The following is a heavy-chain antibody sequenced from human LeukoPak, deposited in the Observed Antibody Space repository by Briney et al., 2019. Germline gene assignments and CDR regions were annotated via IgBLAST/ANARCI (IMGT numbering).Heavy chain of an antibody. Sequence: PSETLSLTCTVSGGSISSGDYYWSWIRQPPRKGLEWIGSIYYSGSTYYNPSLKSRVTISVDTSKNQFSLKLSSVTAADTAVYYCAKSGNWNYAPADGRAFFDYWGQGTLVTVSS. D-gene: IGHD1-7*01. J-gene: IGHJ4*02. CDR2: IYYSGST. V-gene: IGHV4-39*01. CDR3: AKSGNWNYAPADGRAFFDY. CDR1: GGSISSGDYY.